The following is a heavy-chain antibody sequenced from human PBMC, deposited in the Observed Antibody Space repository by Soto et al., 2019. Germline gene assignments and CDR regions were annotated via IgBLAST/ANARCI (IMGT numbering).Heavy chain of an antibody. CDR2: VTGSGGQI. CDR3: TKDAVYKGGLWRMDS. Sequence: PGGSLRLSCAASGFTISTFAMTWVRQAPGKGLECVSGVTGSGGQIHYADSVKGRFTISNDNSKNTLYLQMSNLRAEDTALYYCTKDAVYKGGLWRMDSWGQGTLVTVSS. J-gene: IGHJ5*02. V-gene: IGHV3-23*01. CDR1: GFTISTFA. D-gene: IGHD2-8*02.